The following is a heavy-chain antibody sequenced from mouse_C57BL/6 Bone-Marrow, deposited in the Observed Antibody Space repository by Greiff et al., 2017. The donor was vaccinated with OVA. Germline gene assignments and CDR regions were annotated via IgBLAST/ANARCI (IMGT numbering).Heavy chain of an antibody. D-gene: IGHD1-1*01. CDR3: ARPERAVVGEEDY. Sequence: VQLQQPGAELVKPGASVKMSCKASGYTFTSYWITWVKQRPGQGLEWIGDIYPGSGSTNYNEKFKSKATLTVDTSSSTAYMQLSSLTSEDSAVYYCARPERAVVGEEDYWGQGTTLTVSS. J-gene: IGHJ2*01. CDR2: IYPGSGST. CDR1: GYTFTSYW. V-gene: IGHV1-55*01.